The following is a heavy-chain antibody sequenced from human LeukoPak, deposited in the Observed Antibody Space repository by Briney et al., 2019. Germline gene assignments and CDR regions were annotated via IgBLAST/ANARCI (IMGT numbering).Heavy chain of an antibody. CDR2: INHSGST. V-gene: IGHV4-34*01. Sequence: SETLSLTCAVYGGSFSGYYWSWIRQPPGKGLEWIGEINHSGSTSYNPSLKSRVTISVDTSKNQFSLKLSSVTAADTAVYYCARAVEMATIVYWYFDLWGRGTLVTVSS. J-gene: IGHJ2*01. CDR3: ARAVEMATIVYWYFDL. CDR1: GGSFSGYY. D-gene: IGHD5-24*01.